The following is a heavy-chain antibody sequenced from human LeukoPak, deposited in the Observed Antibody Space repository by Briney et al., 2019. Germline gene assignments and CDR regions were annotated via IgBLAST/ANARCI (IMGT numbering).Heavy chain of an antibody. CDR2: IIPIFGTA. D-gene: IGHD5-24*01. Sequence: SVKVSCKASGGTFSSYAISWVRQAPGQGLEWMGEIIPIFGTANYAQKFQGRVTITADKSTSTAYMGLSSLRSEDTAVYYCARSPMAYFDYWGQGTLVTVSS. CDR1: GGTFSSYA. CDR3: ARSPMAYFDY. J-gene: IGHJ4*02. V-gene: IGHV1-69*06.